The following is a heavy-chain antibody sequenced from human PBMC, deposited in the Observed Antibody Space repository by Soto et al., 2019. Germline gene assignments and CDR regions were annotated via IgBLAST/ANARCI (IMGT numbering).Heavy chain of an antibody. CDR1: GGSISSVDYY. CDR2: IYYSGSI. J-gene: IGHJ6*02. D-gene: IGHD1-26*01. CDR3: ARVKAVATTPYYYGMDV. Sequence: QVQLQESGPGLVKPSETLSLTCTVSGGSISSVDYYWTWIRQHPGKGLEWIGYIYYSGSIFYNPSIKSRVTISVDTSKNQFSLKLSSVTAADTALYYCARVKAVATTPYYYGMDVWGQGTTVTVSS. V-gene: IGHV4-31*03.